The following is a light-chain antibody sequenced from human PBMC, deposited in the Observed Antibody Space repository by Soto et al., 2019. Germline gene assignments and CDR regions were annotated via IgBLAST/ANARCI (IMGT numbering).Light chain of an antibody. J-gene: IGKJ1*01. CDR1: QTITHW. Sequence: DIHMTQSPSTLSASVGDRVIITCRASQTITHWLAWYQQKPGKAPKLLIYKASRLQSGVPSRFSGSGSGTEFTLTIDSLQPDDFATYYCQQYNEYSRTFGQGTRVEI. CDR2: KAS. V-gene: IGKV1-5*03. CDR3: QQYNEYSRT.